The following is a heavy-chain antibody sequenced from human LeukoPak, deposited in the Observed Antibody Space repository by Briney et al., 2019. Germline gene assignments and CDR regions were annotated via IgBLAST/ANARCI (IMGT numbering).Heavy chain of an antibody. V-gene: IGHV1-69*05. CDR2: IIPMFGAA. CDR1: GGTFSSYA. D-gene: IGHD3-22*01. Sequence: ASVKVSCKASGGTFSSYAISWVRQAPGQGLEWMGGIIPMFGAANYAQKFQGGVTITTDESTSTAYMELSSLRSEDTAVYYCARGLDERYYYDSSGYGDAFDIWGQGTMVTVSS. CDR3: ARGLDERYYYDSSGYGDAFDI. J-gene: IGHJ3*02.